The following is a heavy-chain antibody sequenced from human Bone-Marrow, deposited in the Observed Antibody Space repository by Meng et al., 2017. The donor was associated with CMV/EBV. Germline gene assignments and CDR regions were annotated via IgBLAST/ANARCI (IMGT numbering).Heavy chain of an antibody. CDR3: ARDRIAVAGSFDY. Sequence: SVGSISSGDYYWSWIRQPPGKGLEWIGYIYYSGSTYYNPSLKSRVTISVDTSKNQFSLKLSSVTAADTAVYYCARDRIAVAGSFDYWGQGTLVTVSS. D-gene: IGHD6-19*01. V-gene: IGHV4-30-4*08. CDR1: VGSISSGDYY. J-gene: IGHJ4*02. CDR2: IYYSGST.